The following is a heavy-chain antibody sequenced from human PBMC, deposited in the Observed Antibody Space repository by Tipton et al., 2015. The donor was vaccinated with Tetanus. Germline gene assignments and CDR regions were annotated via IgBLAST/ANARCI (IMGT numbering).Heavy chain of an antibody. J-gene: IGHJ4*02. CDR3: AKVSAPGTIATGNFDY. Sequence: QLVQSGAEAKKPGESLKISCRGSGYSFSSYWIAWVRQVPGKGLEWMGIFFPGDSESRYSPSFQGQVTMSGDNSIRTAYLQWNSLRASATATYYCAKVSAPGTIATGNFDYWGQGTPVTVSS. D-gene: IGHD1-1*01. V-gene: IGHV5-51*01. CDR2: FFPGDSES. CDR1: GYSFSSYW.